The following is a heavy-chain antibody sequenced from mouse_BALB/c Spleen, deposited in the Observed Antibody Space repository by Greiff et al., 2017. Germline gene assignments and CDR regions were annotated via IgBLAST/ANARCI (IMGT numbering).Heavy chain of an antibody. CDR1: GYSITSDYA. Sequence: EVKLQESGPGLVKPSQSLSLTCTVTGYSITSDYAWNWIRQFPGNKLEWMGYISYSGSTSYNPSLKSRISITRVTSKNQFFLQLNSVTTEDTATYYCARRGSYSDAWFAYWGQGTLVTVSA. J-gene: IGHJ3*01. V-gene: IGHV3-2*02. CDR3: ARRGSYSDAWFAY. CDR2: ISYSGST. D-gene: IGHD6-5*01.